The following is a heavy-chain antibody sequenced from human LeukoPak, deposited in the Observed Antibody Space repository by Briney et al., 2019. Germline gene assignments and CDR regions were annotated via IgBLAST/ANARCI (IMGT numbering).Heavy chain of an antibody. CDR2: VYASGTT. V-gene: IGHV4-4*07. CDR1: GGSISGYY. D-gene: IGHD6-19*01. J-gene: IGHJ6*03. CDR3: AKFIAYSSGYYYMDV. Sequence: SETLSLTCTVSGGSISGYYWSWIRQPAGKGLEWIGRVYASGTTEYNLPLKTRVTMSADTSTNQISLRLTSVTAADTAVYYCAKFIAYSSGYYYMDVWGKGTTVIVSS.